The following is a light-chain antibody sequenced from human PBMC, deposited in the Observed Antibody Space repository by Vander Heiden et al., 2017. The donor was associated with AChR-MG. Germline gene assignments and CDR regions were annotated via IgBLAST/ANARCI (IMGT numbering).Light chain of an antibody. CDR1: TSDVGGYNY. J-gene: IGLJ3*02. V-gene: IGLV2-14*03. CDR3: SSYTSSITVV. Sequence: QSALTQPASVSASPGPSITISCTGTTSDVGGYNYVSWYQPHPGKAPKLMIYDGRGRPARGSDRFSGSKSDTTASLTISVRQAEDEADYYCSSYTSSITVVFGGGTKLTVL. CDR2: DGR.